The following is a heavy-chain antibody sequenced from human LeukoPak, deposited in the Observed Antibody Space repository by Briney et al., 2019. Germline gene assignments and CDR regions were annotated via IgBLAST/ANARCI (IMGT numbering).Heavy chain of an antibody. CDR3: ASYSSSWYNWFDP. CDR1: GGSISSYY. CDR2: IYNSGST. J-gene: IGHJ5*02. Sequence: PSETLSVTCIVSGGSISSYYWSWIRQPAGKGLEWIGRIYNSGSTNYNLSLQSRVTMSVDTPKNQFSLKLSSVTAADTAVYSCASYSSSWYNWFDPWGQGTLVTVSS. D-gene: IGHD6-13*01. V-gene: IGHV4-4*07.